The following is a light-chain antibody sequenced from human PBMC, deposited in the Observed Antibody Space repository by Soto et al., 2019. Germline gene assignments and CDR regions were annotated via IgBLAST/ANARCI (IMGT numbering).Light chain of an antibody. CDR2: SDS. CDR1: NIGSKS. J-gene: IGLJ2*01. CDR3: QVWDSSSDHVV. Sequence: SYELTQPPSVSVAPGKTARITCGGNNIGSKSVHWYQQTPGQAPVLVIYSDSDRPSGIPERFSGSNSGNTATLTISRVEAGDEADYFCQVWDSSSDHVVFGGGTKLTVL. V-gene: IGLV3-21*04.